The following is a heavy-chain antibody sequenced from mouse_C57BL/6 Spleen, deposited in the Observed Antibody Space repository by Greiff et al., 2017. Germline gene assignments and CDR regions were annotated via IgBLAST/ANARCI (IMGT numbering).Heavy chain of an antibody. CDR3: AYGYAAY. J-gene: IGHJ3*01. CDR2: IGPGSGST. D-gene: IGHD2-2*01. Sequence: VQLQQSGAELVKPGASVKISCKASGYTFTDYYINWVKQRPGQGLEWIGKIGPGSGSTSYNQKFKGKATLTVDHSSSTAYMQLNSLTSEDSAVYYCAYGYAAYWGQGTLVTVS. V-gene: IGHV1-77*01. CDR1: GYTFTDYY.